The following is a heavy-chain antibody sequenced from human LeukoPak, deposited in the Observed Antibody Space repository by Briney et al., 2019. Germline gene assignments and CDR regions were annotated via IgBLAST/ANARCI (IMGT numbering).Heavy chain of an antibody. CDR3: AHRTAFDS. CDR1: GLTFRSHA. D-gene: IGHD1-14*01. Sequence: GGSLRLFCAASGLTFRSHAMIWVRQAPGKGLEWVSTITSISNTYYPDSVKGRFTISRDNSRDTLYLQMNTLRAEDTAIYYCAHRTAFDSWGQGTLVTVSS. J-gene: IGHJ4*02. V-gene: IGHV3-23*01. CDR2: ITSISNT.